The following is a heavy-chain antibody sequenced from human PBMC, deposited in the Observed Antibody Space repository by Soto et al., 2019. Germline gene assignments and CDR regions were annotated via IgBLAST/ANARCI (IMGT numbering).Heavy chain of an antibody. J-gene: IGHJ6*02. Sequence: EVQLLESGGGLVQPGGSLRLSCAASAVTFTKYAMSWVRQAPGKGLEWVSATSVSGGSTNYVDSVKGRFTISRDNSKGTLYLQMNRLRVEDTATYFCAQSGGTTWDYGMDVWGQGTTVIVSS. D-gene: IGHD3-3*01. CDR1: AVTFTKYA. CDR2: TSVSGGST. CDR3: AQSGGTTWDYGMDV. V-gene: IGHV3-23*01.